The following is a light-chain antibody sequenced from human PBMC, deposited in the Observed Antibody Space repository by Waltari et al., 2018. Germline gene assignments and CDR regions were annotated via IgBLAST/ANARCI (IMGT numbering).Light chain of an antibody. CDR1: QSVSSS. J-gene: IGKJ3*01. V-gene: IGKV3-15*01. CDR2: GAS. Sequence: EIVLTQSPATLSLSPGERATLSCRASQSVSSSLAWYQQKPGQAPMLLIYGASSRATGIPDRFSGSGSGTDFTLTISSLEPEDFAVYYCQQYSNWPFTFGPGTKLDIK. CDR3: QQYSNWPFT.